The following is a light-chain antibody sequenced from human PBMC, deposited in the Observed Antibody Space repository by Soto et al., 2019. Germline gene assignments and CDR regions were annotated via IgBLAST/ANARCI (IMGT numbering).Light chain of an antibody. J-gene: IGKJ1*01. CDR2: GAS. CDR1: QSVSSIY. CDR3: QQYGSSRLT. V-gene: IGKV3-20*01. Sequence: EIVLTQSPGTLSLSPGERATLSCRASQSVSSIYLAWYQQKPGQAPRLLIYGASSRATGIPDRFSGSGSGTDFTLTISRLEPEDFAVYYCQQYGSSRLTFGQGTQVEI.